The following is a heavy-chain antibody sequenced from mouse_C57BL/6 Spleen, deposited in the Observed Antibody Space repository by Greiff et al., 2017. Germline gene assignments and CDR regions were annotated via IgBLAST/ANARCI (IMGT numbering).Heavy chain of an antibody. Sequence: VQLQQSGPGLVQPSQSLSITCTVSGFSLTSYGVHWVRQSPGKGLEWLGVIWSGGSTDYNAAFISKLSISKDNSKSQVFFKMNSLQADDTAIYYCARNDYYDYDWFAYWGQGTLVTVSA. D-gene: IGHD2-4*01. CDR2: IWSGGST. CDR1: GFSLTSYG. V-gene: IGHV2-2*01. CDR3: ARNDYYDYDWFAY. J-gene: IGHJ3*01.